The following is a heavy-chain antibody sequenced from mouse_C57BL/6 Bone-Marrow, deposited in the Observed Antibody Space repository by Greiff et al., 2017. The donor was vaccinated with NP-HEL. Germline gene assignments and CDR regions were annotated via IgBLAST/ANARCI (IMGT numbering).Heavy chain of an antibody. V-gene: IGHV2-2*01. J-gene: IGHJ3*01. CDR3: ARYYGSRAWFAY. Sequence: VKVVESGPGLVQPSQSLSITCTVSGFSLTSYGVHWVRQSPGKGLEWLGVIWSGGSTDYNAAFISRLSISKDNSKSQVFFKMNSLQADDTAIYYCARYYGSRAWFAYWGQGTLVTVSA. CDR2: IWSGGST. CDR1: GFSLTSYG. D-gene: IGHD1-1*01.